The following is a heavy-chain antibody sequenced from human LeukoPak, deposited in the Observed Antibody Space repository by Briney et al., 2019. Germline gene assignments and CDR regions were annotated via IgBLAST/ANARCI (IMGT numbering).Heavy chain of an antibody. CDR3: AREQRLDGNWFFDL. J-gene: IGHJ4*02. V-gene: IGHV1-69*01. D-gene: IGHD1-1*01. CDR2: ITPIFGSA. CDR1: GDSFSSFS. Sequence: ASVKVSCKASGDSFSSFSFNWVRQAPGQGLEWMGRITPIFGSAHYPQRFQGRVTITADESTTTVYMELSILRSEDTALYYCAREQRLDGNWFFDLWGQGTVVTVSS.